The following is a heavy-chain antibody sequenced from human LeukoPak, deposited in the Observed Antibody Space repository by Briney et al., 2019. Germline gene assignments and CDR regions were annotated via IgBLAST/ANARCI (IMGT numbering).Heavy chain of an antibody. J-gene: IGHJ4*02. CDR3: ARERQNKDFWSGGDY. V-gene: IGHV3-30-3*01. Sequence: GSLRLSCAASGFTFSSYAMHSVRQAPGKGLGWVAVISYDGSNKYYADSVKGRFTISRDNSKNTLYLQMNSLRAEDTAVYYCARERQNKDFWSGGDYWGQGTLVTVSS. D-gene: IGHD3-3*01. CDR1: GFTFSSYA. CDR2: ISYDGSNK.